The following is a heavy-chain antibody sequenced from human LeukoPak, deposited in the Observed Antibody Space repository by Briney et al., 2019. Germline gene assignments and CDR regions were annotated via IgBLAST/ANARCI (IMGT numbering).Heavy chain of an antibody. V-gene: IGHV4-38-2*02. CDR1: GYSISSGYY. J-gene: IGHJ4*02. CDR2: IYHSGGT. Sequence: SETLSLTCTVSGYSISSGYYWGWIRQPPGKGLEWIGSIYHSGGTYYKPSLKSRLTISADTSKNQFSLRLSSVTAADTAVYYCVRVDNGGNYFDYWGQGTLVTVSS. CDR3: VRVDNGGNYFDY. D-gene: IGHD4-23*01.